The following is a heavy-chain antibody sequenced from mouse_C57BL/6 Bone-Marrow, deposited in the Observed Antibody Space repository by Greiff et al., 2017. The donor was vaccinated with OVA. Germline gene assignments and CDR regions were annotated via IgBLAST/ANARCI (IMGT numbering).Heavy chain of an antibody. CDR1: GFTFSSYA. CDR3: ARGGYYGS. D-gene: IGHD1-1*01. V-gene: IGHV5-4*01. J-gene: IGHJ2*01. Sequence: EVQLVASWGGLVKPGGSLKLSCAASGFTFSSYAMSWVRQTPEKRLEWVATISDGGSYTSYPDNVKGRFTISRDNAKNNLYLQMSHLKSEDTAMYYCARGGYYGSWGQGTTLTVSS. CDR2: ISDGGSYT.